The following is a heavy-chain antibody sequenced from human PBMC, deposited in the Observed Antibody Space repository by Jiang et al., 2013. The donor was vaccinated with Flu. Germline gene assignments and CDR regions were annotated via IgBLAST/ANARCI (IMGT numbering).Heavy chain of an antibody. Sequence: KSRVTISVDTSKNQXSLKLSSVTAADTAVYYCARSMPYYYDSSGYGDYFDYWGQGTLVTVSS. D-gene: IGHD3-22*01. CDR3: ARSMPYYYDSSGYGDYFDY. J-gene: IGHJ4*02. V-gene: IGHV4-31*02.